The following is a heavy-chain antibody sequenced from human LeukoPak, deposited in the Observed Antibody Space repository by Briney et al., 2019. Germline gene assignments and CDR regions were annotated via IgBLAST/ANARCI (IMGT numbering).Heavy chain of an antibody. CDR2: INPSGGST. CDR3: ARDQGIAAAGTGD. D-gene: IGHD6-13*01. Sequence: GASVKVSCKASGYTFTSYCMHWVRQAPGQGLEWMGIINPSGGSTSYAQKFQGRVTMTRDTSTSTVCMELSSLRSEDTAVYYCARDQGIAAAGTGDWGQGTLVTVSS. J-gene: IGHJ4*02. CDR1: GYTFTSYC. V-gene: IGHV1-46*03.